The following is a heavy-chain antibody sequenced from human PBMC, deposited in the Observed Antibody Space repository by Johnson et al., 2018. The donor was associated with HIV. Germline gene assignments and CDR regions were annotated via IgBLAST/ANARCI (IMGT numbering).Heavy chain of an antibody. CDR1: GFTFSSYA. Sequence: QVQLVESGGGVVQPGRSLRLSCAASGFTFSSYAMHWVRQAPGKGLEWVAVISYDGSNKYYIDSVKGRFTISRDNSKNTLYLQMNSLRTEDTAMYYCAKGQSSGYPKDAFDIWGRGTIVIVSS. V-gene: IGHV3-30-3*01. D-gene: IGHD3-22*01. CDR2: ISYDGSNK. J-gene: IGHJ3*02. CDR3: AKGQSSGYPKDAFDI.